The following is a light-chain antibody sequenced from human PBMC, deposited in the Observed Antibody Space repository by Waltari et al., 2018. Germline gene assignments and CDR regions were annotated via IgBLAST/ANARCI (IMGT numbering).Light chain of an antibody. V-gene: IGLV2-14*01. CDR1: SSDVGAYTF. CDR2: DVS. J-gene: IGLJ2*01. Sequence: QSALAQPASVSGSPGQSITISCPGTSSDVGAYTFVSWYQHHPGKAPKLILYDVSRWPSGVSNRFSGSKSGNTASLTISGLQAEDEADYYCSSYTTISTTVFGGGTKVTVL. CDR3: SSYTTISTTV.